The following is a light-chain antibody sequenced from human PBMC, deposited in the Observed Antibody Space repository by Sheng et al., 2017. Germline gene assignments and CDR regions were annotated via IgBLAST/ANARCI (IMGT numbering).Light chain of an antibody. V-gene: IGKV3-20*01. J-gene: IGKJ1*01. CDR1: QSVSSN. Sequence: EIVMTQSPATLSVSPGERATLSCRASQSVSSNLAWYQQKPGQAPRLLIYGIYSRATGVPDRFSGSGSGTDFTLTISRLEPEDFAVYHCHQYGSSPGTFGQGTKVEIK. CDR2: GIY. CDR3: HQYGSSPGT.